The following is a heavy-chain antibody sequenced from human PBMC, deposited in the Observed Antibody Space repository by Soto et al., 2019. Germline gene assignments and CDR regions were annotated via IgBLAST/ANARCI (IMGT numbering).Heavy chain of an antibody. J-gene: IGHJ4*02. D-gene: IGHD1-1*01. CDR2: IFSAGMT. V-gene: IGHV3-53*01. CDR3: AGAYSYNYAFDY. Sequence: GGSLRLSCAPSGFTVKGNYVGWARQASGRGMEWVSIIFSAGMTYYTDSVKGRFTISKDISKNTLSLQMNSLRADDTAVYFCAGAYSYNYAFDYCGLGTPVTVS. CDR1: GFTVKGNY.